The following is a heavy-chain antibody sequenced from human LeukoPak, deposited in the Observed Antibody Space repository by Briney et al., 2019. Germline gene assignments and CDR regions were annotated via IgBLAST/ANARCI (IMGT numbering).Heavy chain of an antibody. CDR1: GYSFTSYW. Sequence: GESLKITCKGSGYSFTSYWIGWVRQMPGKGLEWMGIIYPGDSDTRYSPSFQGQVTISADKSISTAYLQWSSLKASDTAMYYCARQRAAAGHKYNWFDPWGQGTLVTVSS. CDR2: IYPGDSDT. CDR3: ARQRAAAGHKYNWFDP. J-gene: IGHJ5*02. V-gene: IGHV5-51*01. D-gene: IGHD6-13*01.